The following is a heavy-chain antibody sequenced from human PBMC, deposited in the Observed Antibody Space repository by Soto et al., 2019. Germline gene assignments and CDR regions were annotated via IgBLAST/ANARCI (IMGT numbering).Heavy chain of an antibody. CDR2: ISSRGSTI. CDR3: ARTTPTGGRFRWFDP. J-gene: IGHJ5*02. D-gene: IGHD4-17*01. CDR1: GFTFSVYY. Sequence: QVQLVESGGGLVKPGGSLRLSCAASGFTFSVYYMSWIRQAPGKGLEWISYISSRGSTIYYADSVKGRFTISRDNAESSPHLQMSSLRAEDTAVYYCARTTPTGGRFRWFDPWGQGTLVTVSS. V-gene: IGHV3-11*01.